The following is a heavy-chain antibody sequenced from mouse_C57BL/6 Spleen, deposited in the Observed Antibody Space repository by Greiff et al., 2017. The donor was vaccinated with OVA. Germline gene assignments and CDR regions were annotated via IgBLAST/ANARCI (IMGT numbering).Heavy chain of an antibody. D-gene: IGHD1-1*01. CDR3: ARSLNYYGSSYDYAMDY. CDR1: GYTFTSYT. Sequence: VQLQQSGAELARPGASVKMSCKASGYTFTSYTMHWVKQRPGQGLEWIGYINPSSGYTKYNQKFKDKATLTADKSSSTAYMQLSSLTSEDSAVYYCARSLNYYGSSYDYAMDYWGQGTSVTVSS. V-gene: IGHV1-4*01. J-gene: IGHJ4*01. CDR2: INPSSGYT.